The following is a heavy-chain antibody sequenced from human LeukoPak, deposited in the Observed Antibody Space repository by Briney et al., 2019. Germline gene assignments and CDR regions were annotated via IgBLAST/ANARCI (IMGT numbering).Heavy chain of an antibody. J-gene: IGHJ4*02. D-gene: IGHD3-10*01. CDR2: INPNSGGT. CDR3: ARVRRGSQGSFDY. CDR1: GYTLTVYY. Sequence: ASVKVSCKASGYTLTVYYMHWVRQAPGQGLEWMGWINPNSGGTNYAQKFQGRVTMTRDTSISTAYMELSRLRSDDTAVYYCARVRRGSQGSFDYWGQGTLVTVSS. V-gene: IGHV1-2*02.